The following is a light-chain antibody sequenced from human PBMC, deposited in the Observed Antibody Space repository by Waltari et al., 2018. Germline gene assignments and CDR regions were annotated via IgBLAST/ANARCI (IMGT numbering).Light chain of an antibody. CDR1: QDISNY. V-gene: IGKV1-33*01. J-gene: IGKJ1*01. CDR3: QQYDNLPRT. Sequence: DIQMTQSPSSLSASVGDRVTITCQASQDISNYLNWYQQKPGKAPKRLIYDASNLETWVPSRYSGSGSGTEFTFTISSLQPEDIATYYCQQYDNLPRTFGQGTKVEIK. CDR2: DAS.